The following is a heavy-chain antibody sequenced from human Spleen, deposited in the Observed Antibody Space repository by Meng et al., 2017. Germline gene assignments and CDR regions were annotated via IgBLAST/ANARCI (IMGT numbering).Heavy chain of an antibody. CDR2: MKSNVDGGTV. J-gene: IGHJ4*01. Sequence: VDVGGALFMPGGSLYCSCAASGSTFSNAWITWVRQAPGKGLELIGRMKSNVDGGTVDYAAAVKGSFFISRDVSENTFYLQMNSLKTEDTAVYYCSGHVDYWGHGTLVTVSS. V-gene: IGHV3-15*02. CDR3: SGHVDY. CDR1: GSTFSNAW.